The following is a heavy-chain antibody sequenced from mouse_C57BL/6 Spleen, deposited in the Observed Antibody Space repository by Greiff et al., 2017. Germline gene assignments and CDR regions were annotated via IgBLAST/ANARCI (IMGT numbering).Heavy chain of an antibody. V-gene: IGHV1-76*01. CDR1: GYTFTDYY. D-gene: IGHD2-3*01. CDR2: IYPGSGNT. CDR3: ARIYDGYYFDV. Sequence: QVQLQQSGAELVRPGASVKLSCKASGYTFTDYYINWVKQRPGQGLEWIARIYPGSGNTYYNEKFKGKATLTAEKSSSTAYMQLSSLTSEDSAVYFCARIYDGYYFDVWGTGTTVTVSS. J-gene: IGHJ1*03.